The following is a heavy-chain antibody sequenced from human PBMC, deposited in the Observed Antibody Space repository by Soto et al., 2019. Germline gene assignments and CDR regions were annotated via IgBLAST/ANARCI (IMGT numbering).Heavy chain of an antibody. CDR2: IYSGGTT. CDR1: GFTVSNNY. D-gene: IGHD2-15*01. Sequence: EVQLVESGGGLVQPGGSLRLSCAVAGFTVSNNYMSWVRQAPGKGLEWVSVIYSGGTTYYGDSVKGRFTISKDNSKNTLFLQMHSRRAEDSAVYYCASYYCSRGSCYLDYWGQGTLVTVSS. V-gene: IGHV3-66*01. J-gene: IGHJ4*02. CDR3: ASYYCSRGSCYLDY.